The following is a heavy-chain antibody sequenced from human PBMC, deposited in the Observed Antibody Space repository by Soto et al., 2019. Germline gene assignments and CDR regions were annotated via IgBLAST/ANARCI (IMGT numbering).Heavy chain of an antibody. V-gene: IGHV6-1*01. CDR2: TYYRSKWYH. CDR1: GESVSTNSAT. J-gene: IGHJ5*02. Sequence: PSQTLSLTCAISGESVSTNSATWDWIRQSPSRGLEWLGRTYYRSKWYHDYAVSVKGRITINPDTSNNQLSLQLVVGCVYGYGDSTLEGRVVVGAPTIKDTPNPLQPLPWG. D-gene: IGHD2-2*01. CDR3: EGRVVVGAPTIKDTPNPLQPLP.